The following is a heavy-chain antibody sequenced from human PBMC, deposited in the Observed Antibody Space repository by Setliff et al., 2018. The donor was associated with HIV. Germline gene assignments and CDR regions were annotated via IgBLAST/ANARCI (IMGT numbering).Heavy chain of an antibody. CDR2: LSLTRES. Sequence: PSETLSLTCTVSGASISGSYWIWIRQPPGKGLEWIGYLSLTRESKNNPSLNSRVTTSIDTSKNQFSLDLRSVTAADTAVYYCARHYDSSGKGDYFDDWGRGILVTVS. D-gene: IGHD3-22*01. CDR3: ARHYDSSGKGDYFDD. CDR1: GASISGSY. J-gene: IGHJ4*02. V-gene: IGHV4-59*08.